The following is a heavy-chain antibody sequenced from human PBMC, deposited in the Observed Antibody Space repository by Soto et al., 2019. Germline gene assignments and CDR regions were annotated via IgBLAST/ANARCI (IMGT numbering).Heavy chain of an antibody. D-gene: IGHD5-12*01. V-gene: IGHV3-9*01. J-gene: IGHJ6*02. Sequence: SLRLSCAASGVTFEDYAMDWVRQAPGKGLEWVSGISWNSGSIGYADSVKGRFTISRDDAKNSLYLQMNSLRAEDTALYYSAKDIEAGYALAGSMDVWGQGTTVTVSS. CDR1: GVTFEDYA. CDR3: AKDIEAGYALAGSMDV. CDR2: ISWNSGSI.